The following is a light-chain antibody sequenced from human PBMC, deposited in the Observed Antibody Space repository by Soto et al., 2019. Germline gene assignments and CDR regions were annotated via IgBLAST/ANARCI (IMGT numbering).Light chain of an antibody. CDR3: QQYGSSLSIT. J-gene: IGKJ5*01. Sequence: EIVLTQSPGTLSLTPGERATLSCRASQSVSSSYLAWYQQKPGQAPRFLIYGTSSRATGIPDRFSGSGSGTDFTLTISRLEPEDFAVYYCQQYGSSLSITFGQGTRLENK. CDR2: GTS. V-gene: IGKV3-20*01. CDR1: QSVSSSY.